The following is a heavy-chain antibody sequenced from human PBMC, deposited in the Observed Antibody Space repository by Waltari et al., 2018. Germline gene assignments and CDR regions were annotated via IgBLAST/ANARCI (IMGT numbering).Heavy chain of an antibody. J-gene: IGHJ3*02. D-gene: IGHD6-19*01. Sequence: QVQLQASGPGMVKPSETLSLTCAVSGYSISSGYYWRWIRPPPRKGLERLRSIYHSGSTYYYPSLKSRVTISVDTSKNQFSLKLSSVTAADTAVYYCARGAVAVKMAFDIWGQGTMVTVSS. V-gene: IGHV4-38-2*01. CDR3: ARGAVAVKMAFDI. CDR1: GYSISSGYY. CDR2: IYHSGST.